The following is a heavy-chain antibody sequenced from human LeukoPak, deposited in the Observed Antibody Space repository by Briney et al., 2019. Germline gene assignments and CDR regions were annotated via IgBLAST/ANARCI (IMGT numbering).Heavy chain of an antibody. D-gene: IGHD3-10*01. V-gene: IGHV4-39*01. CDR1: GGSISSSDYY. J-gene: IGHJ3*02. Sequence: PSETLSLTCTVSGGSISSSDYYWGWIRQPPGKGLEWIGSLYYSGSTYYSPSLKSRVTISVDTSKNQFSLKLSSVTAADTAVYYCARRSVTSMAFDIGGQGTMVTVS. CDR2: LYYSGST. CDR3: ARRSVTSMAFDI.